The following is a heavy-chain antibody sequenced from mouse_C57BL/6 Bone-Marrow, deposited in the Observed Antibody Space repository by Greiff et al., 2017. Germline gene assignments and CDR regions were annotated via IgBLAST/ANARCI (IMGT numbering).Heavy chain of an antibody. CDR1: GYTFTSYW. V-gene: IGHV1-64*01. J-gene: IGHJ1*03. CDR3: ARGGYGSYWYFDV. CDR2: IHPNSGST. Sequence: QVQLQQPGAELVKPGASVKLSCKASGYTFTSYWMHWVKQRPGQGLEWIGMIHPNSGSTNYNEKFKSKATLTVDKSSSTAYMQLSSLTSEDSAVYYCARGGYGSYWYFDVWGTGTTVTGSS. D-gene: IGHD1-1*01.